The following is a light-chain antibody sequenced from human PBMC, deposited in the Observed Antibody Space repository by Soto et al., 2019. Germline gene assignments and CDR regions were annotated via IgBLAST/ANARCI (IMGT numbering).Light chain of an antibody. CDR2: GIS. V-gene: IGKV3D-15*01. CDR1: QSVNSN. CDR3: QQHGQWPIT. Sequence: EIVMTKSPATLSVSKGERATLSCRASQSVNSNYLAWYQQKPGQAPRLLIYGISKRATDIPDRFSGSGSGTEFTLTISSLQPEDLATYYCQQHGQWPITFGQGTRLEIK. J-gene: IGKJ5*01.